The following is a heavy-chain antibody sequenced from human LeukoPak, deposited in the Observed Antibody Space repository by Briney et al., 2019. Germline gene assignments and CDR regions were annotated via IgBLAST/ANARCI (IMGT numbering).Heavy chain of an antibody. V-gene: IGHV3-23*01. J-gene: IGHJ4*02. D-gene: IGHD2-21*01. CDR3: AKAPVTACRGAYCYPFDY. Sequence: GGSLRLSCAASGFTLSSYAMSWVRQAPGKGLEWVSAISDSGNTYHADSVKGRFTISRDSSKNTLFLQMNRLRPEDAAVYYCAKAPVTACRGAYCYPFDYWGQGTLVTVSS. CDR2: ISDSGNT. CDR1: GFTLSSYA.